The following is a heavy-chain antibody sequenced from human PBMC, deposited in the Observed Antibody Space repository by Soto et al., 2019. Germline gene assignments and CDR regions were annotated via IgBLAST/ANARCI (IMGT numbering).Heavy chain of an antibody. CDR2: IYRSGST. D-gene: IGHD3-16*01. J-gene: IGHJ5*01. CDR1: GASLTSGSYY. CDR3: ARWKYSYADLPGDWFDS. Sequence: QVQLQESGPGLVRPSETLSLTCTVSGASLTSGSYYWSWVRQPPGKGLEWIAYIYRSGSTNYNPSRKSRATISVDTSQNQFSLRLTSVTPADTAMYYCARWKYSYADLPGDWFDSWGQGTLVTVSS. V-gene: IGHV4-61*01.